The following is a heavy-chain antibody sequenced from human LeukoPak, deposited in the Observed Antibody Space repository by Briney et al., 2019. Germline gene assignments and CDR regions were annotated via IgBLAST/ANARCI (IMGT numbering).Heavy chain of an antibody. CDR2: IIPIFGTA. Sequence: GASVKVSCKASGGTFSSYAISWVRQAPGQGLEWMGGIIPIFGTANYAQKFQGRVTITADESTSTAYMELSSLRSEDTAVYYCARGRFLEWKGRYAFDIWGQGTMVTVSS. CDR1: GGTFSSYA. V-gene: IGHV1-69*13. D-gene: IGHD3-3*01. CDR3: ARGRFLEWKGRYAFDI. J-gene: IGHJ3*02.